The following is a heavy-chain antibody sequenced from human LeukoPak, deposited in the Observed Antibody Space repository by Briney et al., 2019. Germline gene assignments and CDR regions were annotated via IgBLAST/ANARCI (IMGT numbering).Heavy chain of an antibody. V-gene: IGHV4-39*02. CDR3: ARGGGRAAAGSTSLVWFDP. CDR1: GGSISDRNYY. CDR2: IYYTGTT. Sequence: PSETLSLTCTVSGGSISDRNYYWGWVRQPPGKGLEWIGSIYYTGTTYYNPSLKSRITMSIDTSKKKFSLRLNSVTAADTAVYYCARGGGRAAAGSTSLVWFDPWGQGTLVTVSS. D-gene: IGHD6-13*01. J-gene: IGHJ5*02.